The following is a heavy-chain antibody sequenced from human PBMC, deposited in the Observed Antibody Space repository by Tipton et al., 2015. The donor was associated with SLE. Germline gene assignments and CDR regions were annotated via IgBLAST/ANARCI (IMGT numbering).Heavy chain of an antibody. D-gene: IGHD2-8*01. V-gene: IGHV4-4*01. CDR2: INHGGST. Sequence: TLSLTCAVSGGSMRSSNWWSWVRQPPGKGLEWIGEINHGGSTNYNPSLKSRVTLSIDTPKNQFSLKMRSVTAADTAVYFCARGYCSDGVCYGFGFFDYWGQGNLVTVSS. CDR1: GGSMRSSNW. J-gene: IGHJ4*02. CDR3: ARGYCSDGVCYGFGFFDY.